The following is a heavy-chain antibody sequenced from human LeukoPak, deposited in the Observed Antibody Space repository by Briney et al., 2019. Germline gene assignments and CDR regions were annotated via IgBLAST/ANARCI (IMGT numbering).Heavy chain of an antibody. Sequence: GASVKVSCKASGYTFTSYYMHWVRQAPGQGLEWMGIINPSGGSTSYAQKFQGRVTMTRDTSTSTVYMELSSLRSEDTAVYYCARDGDNYYDSSGYYYGDAFDIWGQGIMVTVSS. CDR2: INPSGGST. CDR1: GYTFTSYY. V-gene: IGHV1-46*01. D-gene: IGHD3-22*01. CDR3: ARDGDNYYDSSGYYYGDAFDI. J-gene: IGHJ3*02.